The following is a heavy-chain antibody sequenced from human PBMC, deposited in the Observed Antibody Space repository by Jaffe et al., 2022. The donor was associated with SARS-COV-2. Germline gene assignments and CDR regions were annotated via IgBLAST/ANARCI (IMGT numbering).Heavy chain of an antibody. V-gene: IGHV3-23*01. CDR3: AKDIVVSDGDSLGHLFDP. Sequence: EVQLLESGGGLVQPGGSLRLSCAASGFTFSSYAMSWVRQAPGKGLEWVSAISGSGGSTYYADSVKGRFTISRDNSKNTLYLQMNSLRAEDTAVYYCAKDIVVSDGDSLGHLFDPWGQGTLVTVSS. CDR2: ISGSGGST. CDR1: GFTFSSYA. D-gene: IGHD4-17*01. J-gene: IGHJ5*02.